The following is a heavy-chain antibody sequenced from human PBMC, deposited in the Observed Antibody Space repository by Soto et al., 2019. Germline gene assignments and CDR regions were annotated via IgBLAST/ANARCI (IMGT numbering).Heavy chain of an antibody. CDR1: GGSVSSGSYY. Sequence: SETLSLTCTVSGGSVSSGSYYWSWNRQPPGKGLEWIGYIHHSGSTNYNPSLKSRVTILVDTSKNQFSLKVSSVTAADTAVYYCARATMGYDFWSNKYYFDYWGQGSLVTVSS. CDR2: IHHSGST. D-gene: IGHD3-3*01. J-gene: IGHJ4*02. CDR3: ARATMGYDFWSNKYYFDY. V-gene: IGHV4-61*01.